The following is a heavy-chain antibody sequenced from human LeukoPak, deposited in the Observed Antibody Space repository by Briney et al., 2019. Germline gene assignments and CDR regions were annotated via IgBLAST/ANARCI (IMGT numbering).Heavy chain of an antibody. J-gene: IGHJ4*02. Sequence: PGGSLRLSCAASGFTFSSYAMHWVRQAPGKGLEWVAVISYDGSNKYYADSVKGRFTISRDNSKNTLYLQMNSLRAEDTAVYYCARSTSGYEPGGFDYWGQGTLVTVSS. CDR1: GFTFSSYA. CDR3: ARSTSGYEPGGFDY. CDR2: ISYDGSNK. D-gene: IGHD5-12*01. V-gene: IGHV3-30-3*01.